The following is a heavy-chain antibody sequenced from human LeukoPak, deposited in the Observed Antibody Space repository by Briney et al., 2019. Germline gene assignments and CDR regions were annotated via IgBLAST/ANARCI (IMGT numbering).Heavy chain of an antibody. CDR1: GFTFSSYS. D-gene: IGHD1-26*01. J-gene: IGHJ4*02. CDR2: ISSSSSYI. CDR3: ARYSGTFSNSYFDC. Sequence: GRSLRLSCAASGFTFSSYSMNWVRQAPGKGLEWVSSISSSSSYIYYADSVKGRFTISRDNAKNSLYLQMNSLRAEDTAVYYCARYSGTFSNSYFDCWGQGTLVTVSS. V-gene: IGHV3-21*01.